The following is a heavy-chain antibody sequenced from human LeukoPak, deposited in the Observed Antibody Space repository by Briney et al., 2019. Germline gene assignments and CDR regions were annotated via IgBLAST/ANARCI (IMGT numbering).Heavy chain of an antibody. J-gene: IGHJ6*02. Sequence: GGSLRLSCAASGFTFSSYSMNWVRQAPGKGLEWVSYISSSSSTIYYAGSVKGRFTISRDNSKNTLYLQMNSLRAEDTAVYYCAREDYGDYDLGYYYGMDVWGQGTTITVSS. V-gene: IGHV3-48*01. CDR1: GFTFSSYS. CDR2: ISSSSSTI. D-gene: IGHD4-17*01. CDR3: AREDYGDYDLGYYYGMDV.